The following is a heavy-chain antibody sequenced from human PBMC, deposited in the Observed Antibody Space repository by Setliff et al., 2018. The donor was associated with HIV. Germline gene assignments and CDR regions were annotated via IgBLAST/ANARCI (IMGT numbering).Heavy chain of an antibody. J-gene: IGHJ3*02. CDR2: INPNSGGT. D-gene: IGHD5-18*01. V-gene: IGHV1-2*04. Sequence: ASVKVSCKASGYTFTGYYMHWVRQAPGQGLEWMGWINPNSGGTNFAQKFQGWVTMTRDTSISTAYMELSRLRSDDTAVYYCARDDADTAMVIAFDIWGQGTMVTVSS. CDR1: GYTFTGYY. CDR3: ARDDADTAMVIAFDI.